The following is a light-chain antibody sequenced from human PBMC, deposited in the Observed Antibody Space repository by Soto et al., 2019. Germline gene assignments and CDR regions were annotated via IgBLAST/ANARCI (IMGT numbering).Light chain of an antibody. Sequence: EIVLTQSPGTLSLAPVESDTLSGMASQSFTGILALYEEFPGHSPRLFIYGSSTRATGIPAWFSGRGSGTEFTLTIRSLRSPDFALYLCQPYNNWAPIIFGQGTRLEIK. CDR3: QPYNNWAPII. J-gene: IGKJ5*01. CDR1: QSFTGI. CDR2: GSS. V-gene: IGKV3-15*01.